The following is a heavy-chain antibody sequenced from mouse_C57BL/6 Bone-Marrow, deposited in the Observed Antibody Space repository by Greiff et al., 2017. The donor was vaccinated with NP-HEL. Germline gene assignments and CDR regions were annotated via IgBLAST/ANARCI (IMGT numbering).Heavy chain of an antibody. V-gene: IGHV1-81*01. D-gene: IGHD1-1*01. J-gene: IGHJ2*01. CDR1: GYTFTSYG. Sequence: VQLQQSGAELARPGASVKLSCKASGYTFTSYGISWVKQRTGQGLEWIGEIYPRSGNTYYNEKFKGKATLTADKSSSTAYMELRSLTSEDSAVYFCARGYYGSSGGYWGQGTTLTVSS. CDR2: IYPRSGNT. CDR3: ARGYYGSSGGY.